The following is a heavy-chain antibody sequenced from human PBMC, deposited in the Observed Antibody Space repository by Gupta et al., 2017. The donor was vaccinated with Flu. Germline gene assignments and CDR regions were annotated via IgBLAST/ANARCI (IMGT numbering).Heavy chain of an antibody. V-gene: IGHV3-23*01. CDR1: GFTFGSYV. CDR2: ISGRGDTT. Sequence: EVQLLESGGGLVQPGGSLRLSCAASGFTFGSYVMSWVRQAPGKGLEWVSGISGRGDTTYYVDSVKGRFTISRENSKNTLYLQMNSLRTEDTALYFCARGAGDLRFFEWKGENYWGQGTLVTVSS. D-gene: IGHD3-3*01. J-gene: IGHJ4*02. CDR3: ARGAGDLRFFEWKGENY.